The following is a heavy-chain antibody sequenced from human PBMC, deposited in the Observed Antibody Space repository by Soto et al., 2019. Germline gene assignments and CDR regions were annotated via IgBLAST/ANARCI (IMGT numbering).Heavy chain of an antibody. CDR1: GVTFSSYG. J-gene: IGHJ4*02. D-gene: IGHD1-7*01. CDR2: ISDDGSDK. V-gene: IGHV3-30*18. Sequence: QVQLVESGGGVVQPGRSLRLSCAASGVTFSSYGMHWVRQAPGKGLEWVAVISDDGSDKYYADSVKGRFTIFRDNSKNTLYLQMNSLRAEDTAVYYCAKNWNYVPLFDYWGQGTLVTVSS. CDR3: AKNWNYVPLFDY.